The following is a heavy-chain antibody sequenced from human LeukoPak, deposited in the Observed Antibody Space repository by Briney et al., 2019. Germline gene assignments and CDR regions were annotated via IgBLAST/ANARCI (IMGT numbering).Heavy chain of an antibody. CDR3: ARLKSDYYDSSGYGYFDY. CDR2: IYPGDSDT. V-gene: IGHV5-51*01. Sequence: GESLQISFKGSGSSFTNYWIGWVRQVPGKGLEWMGIIYPGDSDTRYIPSFQAQVTISADKSISTAYLQWSSLKASDTAMYYCARLKSDYYDSSGYGYFDYWGQGTLVTVSS. D-gene: IGHD3-22*01. CDR1: GSSFTNYW. J-gene: IGHJ4*02.